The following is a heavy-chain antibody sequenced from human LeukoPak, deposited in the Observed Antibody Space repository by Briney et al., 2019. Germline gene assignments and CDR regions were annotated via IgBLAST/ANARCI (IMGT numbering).Heavy chain of an antibody. J-gene: IGHJ4*02. CDR1: GFTFSTYA. V-gene: IGHV3-23*01. D-gene: IGHD3-10*01. CDR3: AKWFGELIFDY. CDR2: ISDSGGST. Sequence: GGSLRLSCAASGFTFSTYAMSWVRQAPGKGLEWVSAISDSGGSTYYADSVKGRFTISRDNSKNTLYLQMNSLRAEDTAVYYCAKWFGELIFDYWGQGTLVTVSS.